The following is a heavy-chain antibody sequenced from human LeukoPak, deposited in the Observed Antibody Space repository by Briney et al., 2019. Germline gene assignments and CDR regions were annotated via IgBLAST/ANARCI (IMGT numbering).Heavy chain of an antibody. CDR2: INAGNGNT. V-gene: IGHV1-3*03. D-gene: IGHD1-14*01. CDR1: GYTFTSYA. CDR3: ARERGIRDAFDF. J-gene: IGHJ3*01. Sequence: EASVKVSCKASGYTFTSYAMHWVRQAPGQRLEWMGWINAGNGNTKYSQEFQGRVTITRDTSATTAYLEVSSLRPEDMAVYYCARERGIRDAFDFWGQGTMVTVSS.